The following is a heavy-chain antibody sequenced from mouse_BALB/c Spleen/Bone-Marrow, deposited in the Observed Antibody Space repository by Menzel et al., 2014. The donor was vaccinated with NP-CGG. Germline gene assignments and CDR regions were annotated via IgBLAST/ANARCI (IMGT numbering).Heavy chain of an antibody. V-gene: IGHV4-1*02. Sequence: EVKLVESGGGLVQPGGSLKLSCAASGFDFSRYWMSWVRQAPGKGLGWIGETNPDSSTINYTPSLKDKFIISGDNAKNTLYLQMSKVRSEDTALYYCARLSYYGRFAYWGQGTLVTVSA. CDR1: GFDFSRYW. CDR3: ARLSYYGRFAY. CDR2: TNPDSSTI. D-gene: IGHD1-1*01. J-gene: IGHJ3*01.